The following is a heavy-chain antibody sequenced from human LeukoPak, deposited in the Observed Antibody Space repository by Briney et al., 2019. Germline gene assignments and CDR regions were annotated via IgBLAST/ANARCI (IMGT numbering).Heavy chain of an antibody. V-gene: IGHV4-39*07. CDR1: GGSISSSYSY. CDR2: IYYSGST. CDR3: ARGRYYFDY. Sequence: SETLSLTCTVSGGSISSSYSYWGWIRQPPGKGLEWIGNIYYSGSTYYNPSLKSRVTISVDTSKNHFSLKLNSVTAADTAVYYCARGRYYFDYWGQGTLVTVSS. J-gene: IGHJ4*02.